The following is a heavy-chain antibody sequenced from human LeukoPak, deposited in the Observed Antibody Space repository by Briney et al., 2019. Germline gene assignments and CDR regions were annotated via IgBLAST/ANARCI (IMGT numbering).Heavy chain of an antibody. Sequence: PSETLSLTCTVSGGSISSGSYYWSWIRQPAGKGLEWIGRIYTSGSTNYNPSLKSRVTISVDTSKNQSSLKLSSVTAADTAVYYCARTYYYYYYMDVWGKGTTVTVSS. V-gene: IGHV4-61*02. J-gene: IGHJ6*03. CDR1: GGSISSGSYY. CDR2: IYTSGST. CDR3: ARTYYYYYYMDV.